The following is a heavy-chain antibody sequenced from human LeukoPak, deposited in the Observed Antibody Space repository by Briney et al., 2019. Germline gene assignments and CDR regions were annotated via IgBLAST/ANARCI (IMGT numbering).Heavy chain of an antibody. CDR2: ISYDESNK. CDR1: GFTFSSYA. V-gene: IGHV3-30-3*01. D-gene: IGHD5-18*01. CDR3: ARDRRSPQLWLVGGNWFDP. J-gene: IGHJ5*02. Sequence: GGSLRLSCAASGFTFSSYAMHWVCQAPGKGLEWVAVISYDESNKYYADSVKGRFTISRDNSKNTLYLQMNSLRAEDTAVYYCARDRRSPQLWLVGGNWFDPWGQGTLVTVSS.